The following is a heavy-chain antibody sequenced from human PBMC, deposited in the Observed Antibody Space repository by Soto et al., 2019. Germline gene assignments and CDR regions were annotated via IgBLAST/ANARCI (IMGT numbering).Heavy chain of an antibody. V-gene: IGHV4-39*01. J-gene: IGHJ6*02. CDR1: GDSISSGAYY. D-gene: IGHD6-19*01. CDR2: ISYSGST. CDR3: ARQVAVAPYYYYGMDV. Sequence: SETLSLTCTVSGDSISSGAYYWSWIRQHPGKGLEWIGYISYSGSTYYNPSLKSRVTISVDTSKNQFSLKLSSVTAADTAVYYCARQVAVAPYYYYGMDVWGQGTTVTVSS.